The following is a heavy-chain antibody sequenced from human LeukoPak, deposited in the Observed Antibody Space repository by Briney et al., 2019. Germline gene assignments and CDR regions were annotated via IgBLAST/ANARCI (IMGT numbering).Heavy chain of an antibody. Sequence: SETLSLTCTVSGGSISSYYWSWIRQPPGKGLKWIGYIYYSGSTNYNPSLKSRVTILVDTSKNQFSLKLSSVTAADTAVYYCARVDIVATMNFDYWGQGTLVTVSS. CDR1: GGSISSYY. J-gene: IGHJ4*02. D-gene: IGHD5-12*01. CDR3: ARVDIVATMNFDY. V-gene: IGHV4-59*01. CDR2: IYYSGST.